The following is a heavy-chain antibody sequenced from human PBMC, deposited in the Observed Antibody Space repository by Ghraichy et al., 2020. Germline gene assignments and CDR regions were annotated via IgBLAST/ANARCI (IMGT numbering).Heavy chain of an antibody. CDR1: GGSVSSGSYY. D-gene: IGHD3-3*01. CDR2: IYYSGST. Sequence: SETLSLTCTVSGGSVSSGSYYWSWIRQPPGKGLEWIGYIYYSGSTNYNPSLKSRVTISVDTSKNQFSLKLSSVTAADTAVYYCARQSITIFGVVIIPGQVYWGQGTLVTVSS. J-gene: IGHJ4*02. V-gene: IGHV4-61*01. CDR3: ARQSITIFGVVIIPGQVY.